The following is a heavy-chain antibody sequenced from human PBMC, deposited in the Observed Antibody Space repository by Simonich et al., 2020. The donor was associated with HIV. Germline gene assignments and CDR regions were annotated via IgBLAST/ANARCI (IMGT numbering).Heavy chain of an antibody. D-gene: IGHD6-19*01. CDR3: ARRYSSGWYVY. J-gene: IGHJ4*02. CDR2: ITTYNGNT. CDR1: GYSFTSYG. Sequence: QVQLVQSGAEVKRPGGSVKVSCKASGYSFTSYGVSWVRQAPGQGLEWMGWITTYNGNTNYAQKFQGRGTMTTDTSTSIAYMELRSLTSDDTAVYYCARRYSSGWYVYWGQGTLVTVSS. V-gene: IGHV1-18*01.